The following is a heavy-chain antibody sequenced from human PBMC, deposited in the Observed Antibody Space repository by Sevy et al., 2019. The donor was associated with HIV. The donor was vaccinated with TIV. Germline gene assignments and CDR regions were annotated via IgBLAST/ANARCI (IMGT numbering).Heavy chain of an antibody. CDR1: GDSVSSNSAA. CDR3: ARDSVYCSGGSCYSESFDS. CDR2: TYYRSKWYY. V-gene: IGHV6-1*01. D-gene: IGHD2-15*01. Sequence: SQTLSLTCAISGDSVSSNSAAWNWIRQSPSRGLEWLGRTYYRSKWYYDYALSVKSRITINPDTSKNQFSLQLNSVTSEDTAVFFCARDSVYCSGGSCYSESFDSWGQGTLVTVSS. J-gene: IGHJ4*02.